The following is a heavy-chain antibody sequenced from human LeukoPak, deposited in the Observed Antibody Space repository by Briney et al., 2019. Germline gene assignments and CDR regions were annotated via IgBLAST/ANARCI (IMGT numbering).Heavy chain of an antibody. Sequence: AVKVSCKASGGTFSNYAISWVRQAPGQGLEWMGGIIPIFGTANYAQKFQGRVTITTDESTSTAYMELSSLRSEDTAVYDCARVNFLGGGSYSYYYYMDVWGKGTTVTVSS. V-gene: IGHV1-69*05. CDR1: GGTFSNYA. J-gene: IGHJ6*03. CDR2: IIPIFGTA. D-gene: IGHD1-1*01. CDR3: ARVNFLGGGSYSYYYYMDV.